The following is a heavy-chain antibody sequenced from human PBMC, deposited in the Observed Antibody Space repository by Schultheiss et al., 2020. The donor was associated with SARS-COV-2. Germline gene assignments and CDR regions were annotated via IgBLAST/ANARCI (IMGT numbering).Heavy chain of an antibody. V-gene: IGHV1-8*02. CDR1: GYTFTGYY. J-gene: IGHJ4*02. D-gene: IGHD2-21*01. Sequence: VKVSCKASGYTFTGYYMHWVRQAPGQGLEWMGWMNPNSGNTGYAQKFQGRVTMTRNTSISTAYMELSSLRSEDTAVYYCASLLGENWGQGTLVTVSS. CDR2: MNPNSGNT. CDR3: ASLLGEN.